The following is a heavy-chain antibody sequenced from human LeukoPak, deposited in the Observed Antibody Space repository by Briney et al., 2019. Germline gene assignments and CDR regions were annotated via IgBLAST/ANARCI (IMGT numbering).Heavy chain of an antibody. CDR1: GGSISSYY. CDR3: AGSFDRRGYYYYSIDV. D-gene: IGHD3-22*01. J-gene: IGHJ6*02. V-gene: IGHV4-59*01. Sequence: SETLSLTCTVSGGSISSYYWRWIRQPPGKGLEWIGYIYYSGSTNYNPSLKCRVTISVDTSNNQFSLKLSSVTAADTAVYYSAGSFDRRGYYYYSIDVWGQGTTVTVSS. CDR2: IYYSGST.